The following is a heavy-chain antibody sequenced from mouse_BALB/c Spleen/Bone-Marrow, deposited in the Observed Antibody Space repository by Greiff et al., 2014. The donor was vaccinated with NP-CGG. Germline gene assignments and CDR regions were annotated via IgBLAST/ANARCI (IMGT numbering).Heavy chain of an antibody. CDR1: GYAFTSYN. Sequence: EVQLQQSGPELVKPGASVKVSCKASGYAFTSYNMYWVKQSHGKSLEWIGYIDPYNGGTNYYQKFKGKATLTVDKPSSTAYMHLNSLTSEDSAVYYCASYGNYGWFAYWGQGTLVTVSA. D-gene: IGHD2-1*01. CDR3: ASYGNYGWFAY. J-gene: IGHJ3*01. CDR2: IDPYNGGT. V-gene: IGHV1S135*01.